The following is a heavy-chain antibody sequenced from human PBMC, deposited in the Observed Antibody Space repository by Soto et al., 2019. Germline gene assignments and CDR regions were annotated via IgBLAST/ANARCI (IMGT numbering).Heavy chain of an antibody. CDR2: ISGSGGST. CDR3: AKDLGYCSSTSCSSPPLDAFDI. D-gene: IGHD2-2*01. J-gene: IGHJ3*02. CDR1: GFTFSSYA. V-gene: IGHV3-23*01. Sequence: PGGSLRLSCAASGFTFSSYAMSWVRQAPGKGLEWVSAISGSGGSTYYADSVKGRFTISRDNSKNTLYLQMNSLRAEDTAVYYCAKDLGYCSSTSCSSPPLDAFDIWGQGTMVTVSS.